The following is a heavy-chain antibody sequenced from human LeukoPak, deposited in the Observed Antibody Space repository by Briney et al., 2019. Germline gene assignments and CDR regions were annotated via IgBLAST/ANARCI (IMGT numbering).Heavy chain of an antibody. CDR3: ARVDSSGYYYRSYYFDY. J-gene: IGHJ4*02. CDR2: ISAYNGNT. V-gene: IGHV1-18*01. Sequence: ASVKVSCKASGYTFTSYGISWVRQAPGQGLEWMGWISAYNGNTNYAQKLQGRVTMTTDTSTSTAYMELRSLRSDDTAVYYCARVDSSGYYYRSYYFDYWGQGTLVTVSS. D-gene: IGHD3-22*01. CDR1: GYTFTSYG.